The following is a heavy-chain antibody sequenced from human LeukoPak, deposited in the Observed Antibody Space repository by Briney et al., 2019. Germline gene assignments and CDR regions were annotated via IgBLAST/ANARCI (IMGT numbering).Heavy chain of an antibody. Sequence: GGSLRLSCAASGFTVSSNYMSWVRQAPGKGLEWVSVIYSGGSTYYADSVKGRFTISRDNSKNTLYLQMNSLGAEDTAVYYCARDSPYSDYLIGGAFNIWGQGTMVTVSS. CDR1: GFTVSSNY. V-gene: IGHV3-53*01. D-gene: IGHD4-11*01. J-gene: IGHJ3*02. CDR3: ARDSPYSDYLIGGAFNI. CDR2: IYSGGST.